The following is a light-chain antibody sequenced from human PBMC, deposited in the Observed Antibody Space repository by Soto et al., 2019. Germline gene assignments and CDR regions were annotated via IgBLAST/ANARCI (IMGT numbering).Light chain of an antibody. CDR2: DAS. Sequence: EIVLTQSTATLPLSPGEGATLSCRASQSVSSSLAWYQQKPGQPPRLLIYDASNWATGIPARFSGSGSGTNFTLIISSLEPEDFAVYYCQQRSNWPVTFGLGTKVDIK. CDR1: QSVSSS. V-gene: IGKV3-11*01. CDR3: QQRSNWPVT. J-gene: IGKJ1*01.